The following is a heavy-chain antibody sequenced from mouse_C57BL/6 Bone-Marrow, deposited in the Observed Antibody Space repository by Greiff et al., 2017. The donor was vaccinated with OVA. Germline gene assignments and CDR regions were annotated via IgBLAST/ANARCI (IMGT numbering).Heavy chain of an antibody. Sequence: VQLQQPGAELVKPGASVKMSCKASGYTFTSYWITWVKQRPGQGLEWIGDIYPGSGSTNYNEKFKSKATLTVDTSSSTAYMQLRSLTSEDSAVYYCARETYDSSYYYAMDYWGQGTSVTVSS. J-gene: IGHJ4*01. D-gene: IGHD2-4*01. CDR1: GYTFTSYW. CDR2: IYPGSGST. CDR3: ARETYDSSYYYAMDY. V-gene: IGHV1-55*01.